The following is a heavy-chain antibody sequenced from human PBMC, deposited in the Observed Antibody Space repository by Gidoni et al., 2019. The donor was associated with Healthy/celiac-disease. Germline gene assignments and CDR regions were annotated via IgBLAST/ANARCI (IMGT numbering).Heavy chain of an antibody. CDR3: ARDLSNSDFWSAFHYYGMDV. D-gene: IGHD3-3*01. J-gene: IGHJ6*02. CDR2: IYYSGST. V-gene: IGHV4-39*07. Sequence: QLQLQESGPGLVKPSETMSLTCTVSGGSSSSSRYYWGGIRQPPVRGLEWIGSIYYSGSTYYNPSLKSRVTISVDTSKNQFSLKLSSVTAADTAVYYCARDLSNSDFWSAFHYYGMDVWGQGTTVTVSS. CDR1: GGSSSSSRYY.